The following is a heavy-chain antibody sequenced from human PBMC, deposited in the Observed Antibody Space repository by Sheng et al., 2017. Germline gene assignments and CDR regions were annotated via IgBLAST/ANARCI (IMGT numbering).Heavy chain of an antibody. Sequence: QVQLQQWGAGLLKPSETLSLTCAVYGGSFSGYYWSWIRQPPGKGLEWIGEINHSGSTNYNPSLKSRVTMSVDTSKNQFSLKLTSVTAADTAVYYCARHPESSXSYCSGVSCYSGDYWGQGTPGHRLL. CDR3: ARHPESSXSYCSGVSCYSGDY. V-gene: IGHV4-34*01. D-gene: IGHD2-15*01. CDR1: GGSFSGYY. J-gene: IGHJ4*02. CDR2: INHSGST.